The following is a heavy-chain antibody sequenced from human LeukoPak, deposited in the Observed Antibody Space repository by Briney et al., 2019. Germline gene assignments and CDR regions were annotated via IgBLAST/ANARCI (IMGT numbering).Heavy chain of an antibody. Sequence: ASVKVSCKASGGTFSSYAISWVRQAPGQGLEWMGRIIPILGIANYAQKFQGRVTITADKSTSTAYMELSSLRSEDTAVYYCARDLGSSWRPGGLFDYWGQGTLVTVSS. J-gene: IGHJ4*02. CDR3: ARDLGSSWRPGGLFDY. D-gene: IGHD6-13*01. CDR2: IIPILGIA. V-gene: IGHV1-69*04. CDR1: GGTFSSYA.